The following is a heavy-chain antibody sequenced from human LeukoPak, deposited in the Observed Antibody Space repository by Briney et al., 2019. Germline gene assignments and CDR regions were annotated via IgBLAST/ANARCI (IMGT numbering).Heavy chain of an antibody. Sequence: ASVKVSCKASGYTFTGYYMHWVRQAPGQGLEWMGWINPNSGGANYAQKFQGRVTITRNTSISTAYMELSSLRSEDTAVYYCARSTGYSSSWYYYYYYYMDVWGKGTTVTVSS. D-gene: IGHD6-13*01. CDR3: ARSTGYSSSWYYYYYYYMDV. CDR1: GYTFTGYY. CDR2: INPNSGGA. V-gene: IGHV1-2*02. J-gene: IGHJ6*03.